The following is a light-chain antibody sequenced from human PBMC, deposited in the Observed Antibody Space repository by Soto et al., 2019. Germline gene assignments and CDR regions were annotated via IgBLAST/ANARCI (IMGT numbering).Light chain of an antibody. CDR2: DAS. J-gene: IGKJ4*01. Sequence: ETVLTQSPATLSLSPGERATLSCRASQNVRNYLAWYQQKPGQAPRLLIYDASNRATGIPARFSGSGSGIDFTLTISSLEPEDFALYYCQQRSDWVTFGGGTKVEIK. CDR1: QNVRNY. CDR3: QQRSDWVT. V-gene: IGKV3-11*01.